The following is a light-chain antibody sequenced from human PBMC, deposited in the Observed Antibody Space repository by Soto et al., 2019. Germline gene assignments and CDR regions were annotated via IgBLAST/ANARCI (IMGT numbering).Light chain of an antibody. CDR1: SSDVGGYKY. Sequence: QSALTQPASVSGSPGQSITISCNGTSSDVGGYKYVSWYQQHPGKAPKLMIYDIRNRPAGVSNRFSGSKSGNTASLTISGLHAEDEADYYCSAYTSSSTRVFGTGTKVTVL. J-gene: IGLJ1*01. CDR2: DIR. V-gene: IGLV2-14*03. CDR3: SAYTSSSTRV.